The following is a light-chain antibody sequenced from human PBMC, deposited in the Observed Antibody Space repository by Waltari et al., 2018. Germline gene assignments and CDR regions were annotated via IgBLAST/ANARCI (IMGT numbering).Light chain of an antibody. V-gene: IGKV4-1*01. J-gene: IGKJ2*01. CDR1: QTLLYTSNNRNY. Sequence: DIVMTQSPDSLAVSLGERATINCKPSQTLLYTSNNRNYLAWFQQKPGQPPKLLIYWASTRESGVPDRFSGSGSGTDFSLTISSLQAADVAVYYCQQYYDTPYTFGQGTKLQIK. CDR2: WAS. CDR3: QQYYDTPYT.